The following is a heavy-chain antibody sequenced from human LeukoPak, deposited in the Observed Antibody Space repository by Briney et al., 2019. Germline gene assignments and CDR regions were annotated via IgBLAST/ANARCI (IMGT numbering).Heavy chain of an antibody. CDR2: FYSGGDST. V-gene: IGHV3-66*01. J-gene: IGHJ3*01. D-gene: IGHD2-21*02. CDR3: ARERYCGGDCYSFAFDV. CDR1: GFTVSSKY. Sequence: GGSLRLSCAASGFTVSSKYMSWVRQAPGKGPEWVSIFYSGGDSTYYADSVKGRFTISRDNSKNTLYLQMNNLRAEDTAVYYCARERYCGGDCYSFAFDVWGQGTMVTVSS.